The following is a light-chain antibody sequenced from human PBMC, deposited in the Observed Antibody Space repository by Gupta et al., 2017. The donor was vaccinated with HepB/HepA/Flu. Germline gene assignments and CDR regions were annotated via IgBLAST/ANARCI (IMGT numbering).Light chain of an antibody. J-gene: IGKJ4*01. CDR1: QRVSSY. V-gene: IGKV3-11*01. CDR2: DAS. Sequence: DIVFTQSAATPPLSPGERATLSCRASQRVSSYLAWYQQKPGQAPRLPIYDASNRATGIPARFSGSGSGTDFTLTISSLEPEDFAVYYCQQRSNWPLTFGGGTKVEIK. CDR3: QQRSNWPLT.